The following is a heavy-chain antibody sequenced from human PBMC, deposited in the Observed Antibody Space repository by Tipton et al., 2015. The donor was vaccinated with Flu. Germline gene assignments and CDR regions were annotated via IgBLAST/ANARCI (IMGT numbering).Heavy chain of an antibody. J-gene: IGHJ4*02. CDR2: IFRTGST. D-gene: IGHD3-22*01. Sequence: TLSLTCTISGDSISSDYYWGWIRQPPGKGLEWIGNIFRTGSTYRNSSLKSRATISIDKSKNQFSLKVFSVTAADTAVYYCAREKIAASHYYDNSGYTNYFDKWGQGTLVTVSS. CDR1: GDSISSDYY. V-gene: IGHV4-38-2*02. CDR3: AREKIAASHYYDNSGYTNYFDK.